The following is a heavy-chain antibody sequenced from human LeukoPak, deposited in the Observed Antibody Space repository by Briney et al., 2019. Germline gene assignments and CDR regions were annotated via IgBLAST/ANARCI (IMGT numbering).Heavy chain of an antibody. CDR2: INRNGGST. V-gene: IGHV3-20*01. CDR1: GFTFDDYG. J-gene: IGHJ4*02. CDR3: ARGGYSSGWYLDY. D-gene: IGHD6-19*01. Sequence: GCSLRLSCAASGFTFDDYGMSWVRTPPGNGLEPVTGINRNGGSTGYADSVKGRFTISRDNAKNSLYLQMNSLRAEDTALYHCARGGYSSGWYLDYWGQGTLVTVSS.